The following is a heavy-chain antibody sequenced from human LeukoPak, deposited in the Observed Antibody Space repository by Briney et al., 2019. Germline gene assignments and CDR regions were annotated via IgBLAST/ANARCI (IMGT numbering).Heavy chain of an antibody. CDR3: ARAKDTAMDI. CDR2: INHSGST. V-gene: IGHV4-34*01. D-gene: IGHD5-18*01. J-gene: IGHJ4*02. Sequence: PSETLSLTCAVYGGSFSGYYWSWIRQPPGKGLEWIGEINHSGSTYYNPSLKSRVTISVDRSKNQFSLKLSSVTAADTAVYYCARAKDTAMDIWGQGTLVTVSS. CDR1: GGSFSGYY.